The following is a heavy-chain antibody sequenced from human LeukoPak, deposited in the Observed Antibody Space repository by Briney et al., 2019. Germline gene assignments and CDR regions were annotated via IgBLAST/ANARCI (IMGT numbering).Heavy chain of an antibody. D-gene: IGHD3-22*01. CDR3: ATGREITLIATRYYFDY. CDR2: IIPIFGAA. J-gene: IGHJ4*02. V-gene: IGHV1-69*01. Sequence: GASVNVSCKASGGTLSTYAISWVRQAPGQGLEWMGGIIPIFGAANYAQKFQGRVTITADESTSTAYMDLYSLKSEDTALYYCATGREITLIATRYYFDYWGQGTLVTVSS. CDR1: GGTLSTYA.